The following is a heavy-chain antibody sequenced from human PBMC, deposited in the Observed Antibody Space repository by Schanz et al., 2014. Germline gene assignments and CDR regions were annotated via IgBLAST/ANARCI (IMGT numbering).Heavy chain of an antibody. V-gene: IGHV3-23*04. CDR3: AKGRFGELSAFDI. CDR2: MNESHSTI. Sequence: EVQLAESGGGLVEPGGSLRLSCAASGFSFSSYAMGWVRQARGKGLEWVSAMNESHSTIYYADSVRGRFTISRDNAENTLFLQMNSLRAEDTAVYYCAKGRFGELSAFDIWGQGTMXTVSS. CDR1: GFSFSSYA. J-gene: IGHJ3*02. D-gene: IGHD3-10*01.